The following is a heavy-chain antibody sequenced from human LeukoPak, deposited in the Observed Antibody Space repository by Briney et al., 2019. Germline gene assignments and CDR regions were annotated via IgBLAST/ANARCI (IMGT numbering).Heavy chain of an antibody. J-gene: IGHJ4*02. D-gene: IGHD5-18*01. CDR2: ISSSSSYI. V-gene: IGHV3-21*01. CDR1: GFTFSSYS. CDR3: ARDRDTAMVTSGFSDH. Sequence: GGSLRLSCAASGFTFSSYSMNWVRQAPGKGLEWVSSISSSSSYIYYADSVKGRFTISRDNAKNSLYLQMNSLRAEDTAVYYCARDRDTAMVTSGFSDHWGQGTLVTVSS.